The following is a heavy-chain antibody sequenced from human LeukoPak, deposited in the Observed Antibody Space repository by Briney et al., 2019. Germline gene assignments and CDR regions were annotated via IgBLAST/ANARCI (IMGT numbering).Heavy chain of an antibody. D-gene: IGHD6-19*01. Sequence: GGSLRLSCAASGFTFSSYGMHWVRQAPGKGLEWVAFIRYDGSNKYYADSVKGRFTISRDNSKNTLYLQMNSLRAEDTAVYYCAKGGVYSSGWYEPHYFDYWGQGTRVTVSS. V-gene: IGHV3-30*02. CDR1: GFTFSSYG. J-gene: IGHJ4*02. CDR2: IRYDGSNK. CDR3: AKGGVYSSGWYEPHYFDY.